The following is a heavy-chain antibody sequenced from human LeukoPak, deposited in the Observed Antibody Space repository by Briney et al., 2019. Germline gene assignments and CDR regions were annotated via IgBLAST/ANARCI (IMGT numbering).Heavy chain of an antibody. V-gene: IGHV3-23*01. Sequence: GGSLRLSSTASGFTFSSYAMSWVRQAPGKGLEWVSAISGSGGGTYYADSVKGRFTISRDNSKNTLYLQMNSLRAEDTAVYYCAKTIPVAATGYRGQGTLVTVSS. CDR3: AKTIPVAATGY. D-gene: IGHD2-15*01. CDR2: ISGSGGGT. J-gene: IGHJ4*02. CDR1: GFTFSSYA.